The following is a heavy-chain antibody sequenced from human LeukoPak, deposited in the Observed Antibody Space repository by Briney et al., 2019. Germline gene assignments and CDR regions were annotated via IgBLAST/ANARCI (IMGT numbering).Heavy chain of an antibody. D-gene: IGHD3-10*01. V-gene: IGHV5-10-1*01. Sequence: GGSLKISCKSSGYSFNSYWIGWVRQMPGKGVEYMGRIYPYDSKSKYSPSFQGPVTISADKSIKPADLACSSPKASDPAIYYFASSGGGQKSDSSDSWGQGTLVTVSS. CDR3: ASSGGGQKSDSSDS. J-gene: IGHJ4*02. CDR2: IYPYDSKS. CDR1: GYSFNSYW.